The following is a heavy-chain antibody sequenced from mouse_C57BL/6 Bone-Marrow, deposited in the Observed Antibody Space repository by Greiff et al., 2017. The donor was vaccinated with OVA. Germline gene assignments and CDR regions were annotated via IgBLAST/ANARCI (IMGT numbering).Heavy chain of an antibody. CDR2: IYPSDSAT. CDR3: ARSERPYYCDY. Sequence: VQLKQPGAELVRPGSSVKLSCTASGFTFTSYWMAWVKQRPGQGLAWIGTIYPSDSATHYNQKVKDKATLTVDKASSTAYMQLSSLTSEDSAGYYCARSERPYYCDYWGQGTTLTVSS. J-gene: IGHJ2*01. CDR1: GFTFTSYW. V-gene: IGHV1-61*01.